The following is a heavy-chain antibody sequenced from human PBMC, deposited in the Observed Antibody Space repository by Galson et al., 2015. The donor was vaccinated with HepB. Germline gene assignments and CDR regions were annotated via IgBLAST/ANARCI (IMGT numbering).Heavy chain of an antibody. Sequence: SLRLSCAASGFTFSSYDMNWVRQAPGKGLEWVSYISSSGSTIYYADSVKGRFTISRDNAKNSLYLQMNSLRAEDTAVYYCARSMLGIAAAAVRLYYYYYGMGVWGQGTTVTVSS. CDR3: ARSMLGIAAAAVRLYYYYYGMGV. J-gene: IGHJ6*02. V-gene: IGHV3-48*03. D-gene: IGHD6-13*01. CDR2: ISSSGSTI. CDR1: GFTFSSYD.